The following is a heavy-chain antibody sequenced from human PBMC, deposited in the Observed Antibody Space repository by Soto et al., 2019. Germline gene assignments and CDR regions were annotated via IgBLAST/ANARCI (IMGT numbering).Heavy chain of an antibody. CDR2: VYYSGGT. Sequence: QVQLQESGPGVVKASETLSLTCTVSGGFMRGYSWSWIRQPPGKGLEWIGYVYYSGGTNYSPSFKGRLTISVETTENQFSLKMHSVTATDTAVYYCAREKTPVYPHYFYDGMDVWGQGTTVTVYS. V-gene: IGHV4-59*01. CDR3: AREKTPVYPHYFYDGMDV. D-gene: IGHD4-17*01. J-gene: IGHJ6*02. CDR1: GGFMRGYS.